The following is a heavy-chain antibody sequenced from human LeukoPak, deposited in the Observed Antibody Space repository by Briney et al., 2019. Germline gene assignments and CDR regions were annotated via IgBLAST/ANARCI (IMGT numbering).Heavy chain of an antibody. CDR2: INWDSDSI. Sequence: GGSLRLSCAAAGFTFDDYAMHWVRQAPGKGLEWVSGINWDSDSIGYADSVKGRFTISRDNAKNSVYLQMNSLRAEDTALYYCVKDSSSINCSGGSCYFDYWGQGTLVTVSS. CDR1: GFTFDDYA. CDR3: VKDSSSINCSGGSCYFDY. D-gene: IGHD2-15*01. J-gene: IGHJ4*02. V-gene: IGHV3-9*01.